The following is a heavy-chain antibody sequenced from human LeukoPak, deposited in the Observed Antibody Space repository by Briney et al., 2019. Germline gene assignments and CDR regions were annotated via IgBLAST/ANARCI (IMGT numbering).Heavy chain of an antibody. V-gene: IGHV3-9*01. D-gene: IGHD2-2*01. CDR1: GFTFNNYA. J-gene: IGHJ4*02. CDR3: AKASCSTTSCYGFDY. Sequence: PGRSLRLSCAASGFTFNNYAMHWVRQAPGKGLEWVSGISWNSGSIGYADSVKGRFTISRDNAKNSLYLQMNSVRTDDTALYYCAKASCSTTSCYGFDYWGQGTLVTVSS. CDR2: ISWNSGSI.